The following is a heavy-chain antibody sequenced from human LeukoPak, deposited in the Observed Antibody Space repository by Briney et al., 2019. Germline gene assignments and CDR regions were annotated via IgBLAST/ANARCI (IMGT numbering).Heavy chain of an antibody. J-gene: IGHJ4*02. D-gene: IGHD6-25*01. CDR2: IIPIFGTA. CDR1: GGTFSSYA. Sequence: SVKVSCKASGGTFSSYAISWVRQAPGQGLEWMGGIIPIFGTANYAQKFQGRVTITTDESTSTAYMELSSLRSEDTAVYYCARGRAAGSWNLDYWGQGTLVTVSS. V-gene: IGHV1-69*05. CDR3: ARGRAAGSWNLDY.